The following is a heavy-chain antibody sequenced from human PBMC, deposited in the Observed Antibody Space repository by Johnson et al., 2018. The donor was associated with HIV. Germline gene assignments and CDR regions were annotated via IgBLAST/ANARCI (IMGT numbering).Heavy chain of an antibody. CDR1: GLRFSSYG. Sequence: QVQLVESGGGVVQPGRSARLSCAASGLRFSSYGMEWVRQAPGKGLEWVAVIWSDGSNKHYADSVKGRFTISRDNPKNTLYLQMNSLRAEDTAVYYCATSTASDALDIWGQGTMVTVSS. CDR3: ATSTASDALDI. V-gene: IGHV3-33*01. CDR2: IWSDGSNK. J-gene: IGHJ3*02. D-gene: IGHD1-1*01.